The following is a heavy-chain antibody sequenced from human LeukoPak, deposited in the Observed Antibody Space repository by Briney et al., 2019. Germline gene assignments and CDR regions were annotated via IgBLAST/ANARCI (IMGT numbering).Heavy chain of an antibody. CDR2: ISRSSSYI. D-gene: IGHD6-19*01. Sequence: GGSLILSCAASGFTFRTYTMNWVRQAPGKGLEWVSSISRSSSYIYYADSVRGRFTISRDDARNSLYLLLNNLRAEDTAVYYCARDQGSGWSDFDYWGQGILVTVSS. J-gene: IGHJ4*02. CDR1: GFTFRTYT. CDR3: ARDQGSGWSDFDY. V-gene: IGHV3-21*01.